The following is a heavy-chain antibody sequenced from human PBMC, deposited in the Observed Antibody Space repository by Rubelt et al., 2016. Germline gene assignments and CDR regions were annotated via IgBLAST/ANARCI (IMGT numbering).Heavy chain of an antibody. CDR1: GGSISSSSYY. CDR3: ARVSSGWMYYFDY. V-gene: IGHV4-39*01. CDR2: IYYSGST. J-gene: IGHJ4*02. Sequence: QLQLQESGPGLVKPAETLSLTCTVSGGSISSSSYYWDWLRQPPGKGLEWIGSIYYSGSTYYNPSLKSRVTISVDTSKNQFSLERSSVAAADTAVYYCARVSSGWMYYFDYWGQGTLVTVSS. D-gene: IGHD6-19*01.